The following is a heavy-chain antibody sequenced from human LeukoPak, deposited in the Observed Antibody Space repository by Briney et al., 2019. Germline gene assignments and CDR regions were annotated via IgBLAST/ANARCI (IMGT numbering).Heavy chain of an antibody. D-gene: IGHD6-19*01. J-gene: IGHJ3*02. CDR2: IIPIFGTA. CDR1: GGTFSSYA. V-gene: IGHV1-69*05. Sequence: SVKVSCKASGGTFSSYAISWVRQAPGQGLEWMGRIIPIFGTANYAQKFQGRVTITTDESTSTAYMELSSLRSEDTAVYYCARGSSGWPYQDAFDIWGQGTMVTVSS. CDR3: ARGSSGWPYQDAFDI.